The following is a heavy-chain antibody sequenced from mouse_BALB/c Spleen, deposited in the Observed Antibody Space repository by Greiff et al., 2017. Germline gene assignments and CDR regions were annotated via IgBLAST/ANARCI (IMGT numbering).Heavy chain of an antibody. CDR1: GFNIKDYY. D-gene: IGHD3-1*01. V-gene: IGHV14-4*02. CDR2: IDPENGDT. Sequence: EVQLQQSGAELVRSGASVKLSCTASGFNIKDYYMHWVKQRPEQGLEWIGWIDPENGDTEYAPKFQGKATMTADTSSNTAYLQLSSLTSEDTAVYYCNAPFSTRATDWFAYWGQGTLVTVSA. CDR3: NAPFSTRATDWFAY. J-gene: IGHJ3*01.